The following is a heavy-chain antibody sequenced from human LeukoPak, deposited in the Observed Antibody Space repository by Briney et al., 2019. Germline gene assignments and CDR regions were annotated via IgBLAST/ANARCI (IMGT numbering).Heavy chain of an antibody. J-gene: IGHJ4*02. D-gene: IGHD3-16*01. Sequence: GGSLRLSCAASGFTFSSYSMHWVRQAPGKGLEWVSSISSSSSYIYYADSVKGRFTISRDNAKNSLYLQMNSLRAEDTALYYCARYGSLMITFGGVAPDFDYWGQGTLVTVSS. V-gene: IGHV3-21*04. CDR2: ISSSSSYI. CDR1: GFTFSSYS. CDR3: ARYGSLMITFGGVAPDFDY.